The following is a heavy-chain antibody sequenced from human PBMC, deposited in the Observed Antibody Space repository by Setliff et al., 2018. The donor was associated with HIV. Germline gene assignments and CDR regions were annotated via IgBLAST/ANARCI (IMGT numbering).Heavy chain of an antibody. CDR2: INAGDDNT. CDR3: ARGSCSGCYLSDY. V-gene: IGHV1-3*01. D-gene: IGHD6-19*01. Sequence: RASVKVSCNAFGYTFSTNAIHWVRQAPGQRLEWMGYINAGDDNTRYSEKFQGRVTITRDTSANTAYMELSSLRSEDTAVYYCARGSCSGCYLSDYWGLGTLVTVSS. J-gene: IGHJ4*02. CDR1: GYTFSTNA.